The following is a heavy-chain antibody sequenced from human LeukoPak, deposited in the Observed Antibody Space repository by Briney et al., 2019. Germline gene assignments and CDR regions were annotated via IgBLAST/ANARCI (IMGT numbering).Heavy chain of an antibody. CDR3: ARVYYGSGSPRWDY. D-gene: IGHD3-10*01. CDR1: GFTFSSYE. V-gene: IGHV3-48*03. CDR2: ISSSGSTI. J-gene: IGHJ4*02. Sequence: GGSLRLSCAASGFTFSSYEMNWVRQAPGKGLEWVSYISSSGSTIYYADSVKGRFTISRDNAKNSLYLQMNSLRAEDTAVYYCARVYYGSGSPRWDYWGQGTLVTVSS.